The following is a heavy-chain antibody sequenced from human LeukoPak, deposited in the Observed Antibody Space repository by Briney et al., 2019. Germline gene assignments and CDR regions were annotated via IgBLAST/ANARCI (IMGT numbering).Heavy chain of an antibody. CDR3: ARGVWFGVLSPYFDY. V-gene: IGHV4-39*07. D-gene: IGHD3-10*01. CDR1: GGSISSSSYY. CDR2: IYYSGST. Sequence: SETLSLTCTVSGGSISSSSYYWGWIRQPPGKGLEWIGSIYYSGSTYYNPSLKSRVTISVDKSKNQFSLKLSSVTAADTAVYYCARGVWFGVLSPYFDYWGQGTLVTVSS. J-gene: IGHJ4*02.